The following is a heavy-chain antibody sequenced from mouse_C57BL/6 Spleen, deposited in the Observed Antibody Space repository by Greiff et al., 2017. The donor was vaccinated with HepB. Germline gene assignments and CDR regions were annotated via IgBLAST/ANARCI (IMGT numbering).Heavy chain of an antibody. D-gene: IGHD2-4*01. Sequence: VQLQESGPELVKPGASVKISCKASGYAFSSSWMNWVKQRPGKGLEWIGRIYPGDGDTNYNGKFKGKATLTADKSSSTAYMQLSSLTSEDSAVYFCARWGYDYDGAWFAYWGQGTLVTVSA. CDR2: IYPGDGDT. CDR3: ARWGYDYDGAWFAY. CDR1: GYAFSSSW. V-gene: IGHV1-82*01. J-gene: IGHJ3*01.